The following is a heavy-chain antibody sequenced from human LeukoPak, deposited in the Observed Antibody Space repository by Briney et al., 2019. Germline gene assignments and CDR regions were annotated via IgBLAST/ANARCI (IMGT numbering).Heavy chain of an antibody. D-gene: IGHD3-10*01. CDR3: ARDLGSGVYYYYYYMDV. V-gene: IGHV4-4*07. CDR1: GGSISSYY. Sequence: SETLSLTCTVSGGSISSYYWSWIRQPAGKGQEWIGRIYTSGSTNYNPSLKSRVTMSVDTSKNQFSLKLSSVTAADTAVYYCARDLGSGVYYYYYYMDVWGKGTTVTVSS. CDR2: IYTSGST. J-gene: IGHJ6*03.